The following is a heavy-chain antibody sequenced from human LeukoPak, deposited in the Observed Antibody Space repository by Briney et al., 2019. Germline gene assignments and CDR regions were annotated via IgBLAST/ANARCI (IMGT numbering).Heavy chain of an antibody. CDR2: ICASGGST. CDR1: GFTLSSYA. Sequence: PGGSLRLSCAASGFTLSSYAMSWVRQAPGKGLEWVSAICASGGSTYYADSVKGRFTISRDTSKNTLYLQMNSLRAEDTAVYYCGEGNCSRWGIGGYWGQGTLVTVSS. D-gene: IGHD2-2*01. V-gene: IGHV3-23*01. J-gene: IGHJ4*02. CDR3: GEGNCSRWGIGGY.